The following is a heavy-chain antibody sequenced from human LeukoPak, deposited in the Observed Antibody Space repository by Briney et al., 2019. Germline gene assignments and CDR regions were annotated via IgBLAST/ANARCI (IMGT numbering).Heavy chain of an antibody. J-gene: IGHJ6*03. V-gene: IGHV4-59*01. CDR3: ARGVAAASDYYYYMDV. D-gene: IGHD6-13*01. CDR2: IYYSGST. CDR1: GGSISSYY. Sequence: PSETLSLTCTVSGGSISSYYWSWIRQPPGKGLEWIGYIYYSGSTNYNPSLKSRVTISVDTSKNQFSLKLSSVTAADTAVYYCARGVAAASDYYYYMDVWGKGTTVTVSS.